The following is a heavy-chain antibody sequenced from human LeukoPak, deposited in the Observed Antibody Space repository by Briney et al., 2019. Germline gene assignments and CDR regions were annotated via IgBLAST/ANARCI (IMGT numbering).Heavy chain of an antibody. CDR1: GFTVSSNY. D-gene: IGHD4-17*01. CDR3: AKDLSTVTTGRGYFDY. CDR2: IYSGGST. J-gene: IGHJ4*02. Sequence: PGGSLRLSCAASGFTVSSNYMSWVRQAPGKGLEWVSVIYSGGSTYYADSVKGRFTISRDNSKNTLYLQMNSLRAEDTAVYYCAKDLSTVTTGRGYFDYWGQGTPVTVSS. V-gene: IGHV3-53*01.